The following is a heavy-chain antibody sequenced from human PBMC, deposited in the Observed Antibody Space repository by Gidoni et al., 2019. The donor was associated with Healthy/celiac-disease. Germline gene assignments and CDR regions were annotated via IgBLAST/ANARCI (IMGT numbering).Heavy chain of an antibody. J-gene: IGHJ4*02. CDR3: ASQLVGAARPFDY. V-gene: IGHV4-31*03. Sequence: QVQLQESGPGLVKPSQTLSLTCTVSGGSIGSGGYYWSWIRQHPGKGLEWIGYIYYSGSTYYNPSLKSRVTISVDTSKNQFSLKLSSVTAADTAVYYCASQLVGAARPFDYWGQGTLVTVSS. D-gene: IGHD6-6*01. CDR1: GGSIGSGGYY. CDR2: IYYSGST.